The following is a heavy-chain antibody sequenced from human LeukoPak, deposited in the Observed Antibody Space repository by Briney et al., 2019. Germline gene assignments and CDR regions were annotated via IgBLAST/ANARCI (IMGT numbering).Heavy chain of an antibody. Sequence: PGGSLRLSCAASGFTFSSYWMSWVRQAPGKGLEWVANIKQDGSEKYYVDSVKGRFTISRDNAKNSLYLQMNSLRAEDTAVYYCARDVIGEGRSYHRYYYGMDVWGQGTTVTVSS. V-gene: IGHV3-7*01. CDR1: GFTFSSYW. J-gene: IGHJ6*02. D-gene: IGHD1-26*01. CDR2: IKQDGSEK. CDR3: ARDVIGEGRSYHRYYYGMDV.